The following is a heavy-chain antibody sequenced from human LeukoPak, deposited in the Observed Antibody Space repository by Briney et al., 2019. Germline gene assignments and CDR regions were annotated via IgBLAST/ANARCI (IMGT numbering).Heavy chain of an antibody. Sequence: PSETLSLTCTVSGGSISSYYWSWIRQPAGKGLEWIGRIYTSGSTNYNPSLKSRVTISVDRSKNQFSLKLSSVTAADTAVYYCARENTVFGVVSIDYWGQGTLVTVSS. CDR2: IYTSGST. J-gene: IGHJ4*02. D-gene: IGHD3-3*01. CDR3: ARENTVFGVVSIDY. CDR1: GGSISSYY. V-gene: IGHV4-4*07.